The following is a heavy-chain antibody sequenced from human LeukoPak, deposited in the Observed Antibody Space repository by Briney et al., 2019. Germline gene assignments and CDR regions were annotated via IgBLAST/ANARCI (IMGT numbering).Heavy chain of an antibody. Sequence: PSETLSLTCTVSGGSISSGGYYWSWIRRHPGKGLEWIGYIYYSGSTYYNPSLKSRVTISVDTSKNQFSLKLSSVTAADTAVYYCARVAPQNYDFWSGYSGIYFDYWGQGTLVTVSS. CDR3: ARVAPQNYDFWSGYSGIYFDY. J-gene: IGHJ4*02. CDR2: IYYSGST. D-gene: IGHD3-3*01. CDR1: GGSISSGGYY. V-gene: IGHV4-31*03.